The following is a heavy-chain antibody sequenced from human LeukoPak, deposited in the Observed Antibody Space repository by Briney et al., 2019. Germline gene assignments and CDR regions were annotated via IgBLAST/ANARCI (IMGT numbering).Heavy chain of an antibody. Sequence: SETLSLTCTVSGGSISSGDYYWSWIRQPPGKGLEWIGYIYYSGSAYYNPSLKSRITISVDTSKNQFSLKLSSVTAADTAVYYCTRSVSGVTAIYYFDYWGQGTLVTVSS. V-gene: IGHV4-30-4*08. CDR2: IYYSGSA. J-gene: IGHJ4*02. CDR1: GGSISSGDYY. CDR3: TRSVSGVTAIYYFDY. D-gene: IGHD4-23*01.